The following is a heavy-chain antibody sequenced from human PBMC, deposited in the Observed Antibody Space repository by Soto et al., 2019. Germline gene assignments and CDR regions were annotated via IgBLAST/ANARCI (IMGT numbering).Heavy chain of an antibody. CDR3: AKDGSSSWYWGGTSFDY. CDR2: ISGSGGST. J-gene: IGHJ4*02. Sequence: EVQLLESGGGLVQPGGSLRLSCAASGFTFSSYAMSWVRQAPGKGLEWVSAISGSGGSTYYADSVKGRFTISRDNSKNTLYLQMNSLRAEDTAVYYSAKDGSSSWYWGGTSFDYWGQGTLVTVSS. CDR1: GFTFSSYA. D-gene: IGHD6-13*01. V-gene: IGHV3-23*01.